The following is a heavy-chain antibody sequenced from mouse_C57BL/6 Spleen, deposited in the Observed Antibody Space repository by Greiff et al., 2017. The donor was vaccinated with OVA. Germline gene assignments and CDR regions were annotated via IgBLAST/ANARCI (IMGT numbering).Heavy chain of an antibody. V-gene: IGHV2-2*01. CDR1: GFSLTSYG. CDR3: ARGGDAMDY. J-gene: IGHJ4*01. CDR2: IWSGGST. Sequence: QVQLKQSGPGLVQPSQCLYISCTASGFSLTSYGVHWVRQSPGKGLEWLGVIWSGGSTDYYAAFISRLSISKDNSKSQVFFKMNSLQADDTAIYYCARGGDAMDYWGQGTSVTVSS.